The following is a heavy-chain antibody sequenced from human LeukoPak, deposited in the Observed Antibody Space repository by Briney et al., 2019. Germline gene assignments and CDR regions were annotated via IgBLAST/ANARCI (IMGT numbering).Heavy chain of an antibody. Sequence: PGGSLRLSCAASGFTFSSYSMNWVRQGPGKGLEWVSTITDIGGSTHYAESVKGRFTVSRDNSKNTVYLQMNSLRVEDTAVYYCAKDYYASGSYPTAWGQGTLVIVSS. CDR1: GFTFSSYS. D-gene: IGHD3-10*01. CDR3: AKDYYASGSYPTA. V-gene: IGHV3-23*01. CDR2: ITDIGGST. J-gene: IGHJ5*02.